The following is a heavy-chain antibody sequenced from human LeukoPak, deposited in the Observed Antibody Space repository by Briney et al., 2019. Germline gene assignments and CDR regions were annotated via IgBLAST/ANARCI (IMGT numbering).Heavy chain of an antibody. CDR1: GGSISSGGYS. Sequence: SETLSLTCAVSGGSISSGGYSWRWVRQPRGKGLEWIEYIYQSGSTYYNPSLKSRVTISVNSSKNQFSLKLTSVTAADTAVYYCARAYYDSSARTYYFDYWGQGTLVTVSS. V-gene: IGHV4-30-2*01. CDR2: IYQSGST. CDR3: ARAYYDSSARTYYFDY. J-gene: IGHJ4*02. D-gene: IGHD3-22*01.